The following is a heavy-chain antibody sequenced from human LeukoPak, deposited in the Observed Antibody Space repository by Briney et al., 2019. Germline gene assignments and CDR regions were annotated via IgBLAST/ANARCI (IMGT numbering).Heavy chain of an antibody. D-gene: IGHD5-12*01. CDR3: ARHRYSAYASSDY. J-gene: IGHJ4*02. CDR1: GGSISSTSYY. Sequence: SETLSLTCTVSGGSISSTSYYWGWIRQPPGKGLEWIGSIYYSGSTYYNPSLKSRVTISLATSMNQFSLKLSSVTAADTAVYYCARHRYSAYASSDYWGQGTLVTVSS. V-gene: IGHV4-39*01. CDR2: IYYSGST.